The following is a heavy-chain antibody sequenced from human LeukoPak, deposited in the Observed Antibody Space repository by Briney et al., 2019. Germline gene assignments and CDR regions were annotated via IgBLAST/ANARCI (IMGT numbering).Heavy chain of an antibody. CDR3: ARSSGWSDAFDI. J-gene: IGHJ3*02. Sequence: ASVRVSCKASGYTFTSYDINWVRQATGQGLEWMGWMNPNSGNTGYAQKFQGRVTITRNTSISTAYMELSSLRSEDTAVYYCARSSGWSDAFDIWGQGTMVTVSS. D-gene: IGHD6-19*01. CDR2: MNPNSGNT. CDR1: GYTFTSYD. V-gene: IGHV1-8*03.